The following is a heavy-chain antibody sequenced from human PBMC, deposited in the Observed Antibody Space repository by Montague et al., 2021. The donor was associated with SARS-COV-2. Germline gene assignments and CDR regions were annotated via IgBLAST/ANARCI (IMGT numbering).Heavy chain of an antibody. CDR2: IFHSGTI. CDR3: ATLSRRTAAGTRDYSGLDV. D-gene: IGHD6-13*01. Sequence: SETLSLTCRVSGDSISTSTWWTWVRQTPGKGLEWIGEIFHSGTINYNPSFKSRVSISVDKSNNQFSLRLSSLIAADTAVYYCATLSRRTAAGTRDYSGLDVWGQGTTVVVSS. CDR1: GDSISTSTW. V-gene: IGHV4-4*02. J-gene: IGHJ6*02.